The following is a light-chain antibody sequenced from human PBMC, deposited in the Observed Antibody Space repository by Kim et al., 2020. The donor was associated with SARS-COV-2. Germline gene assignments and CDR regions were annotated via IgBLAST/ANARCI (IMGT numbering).Light chain of an antibody. Sequence: APGKTARITCGGHNIGSKSVHWYQQKPGQAPVLVIYYDSDRPSGIPERFSGSNSGNTATLTISRVEAGDEADYYCQVWDSSSDHPVFGGGTKLTVL. V-gene: IGLV3-21*04. CDR1: NIGSKS. CDR2: YDS. CDR3: QVWDSSSDHPV. J-gene: IGLJ3*02.